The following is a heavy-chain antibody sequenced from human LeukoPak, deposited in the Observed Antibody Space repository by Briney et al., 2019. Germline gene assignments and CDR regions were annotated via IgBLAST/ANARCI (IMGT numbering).Heavy chain of an antibody. CDR3: AREDQYCSGGSCYFDEYFDY. V-gene: IGHV3-53*01. J-gene: IGHJ4*02. CDR1: GFTVSSDY. CDR2: LYSGAGT. D-gene: IGHD2-15*01. Sequence: SGGSLRLSCAASGFTVSSDYMTWVRQAPGKGLEWVSVLYSGAGTYYADSVKGRFTISRDNAKNSLYLQMNSLRAEDTAVYYCAREDQYCSGGSCYFDEYFDYWGQGTLVTVSS.